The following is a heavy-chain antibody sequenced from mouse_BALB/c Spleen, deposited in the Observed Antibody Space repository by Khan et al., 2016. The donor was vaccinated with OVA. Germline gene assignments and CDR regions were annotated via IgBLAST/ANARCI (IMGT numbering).Heavy chain of an antibody. CDR3: ARAGWDVFAY. CDR2: LYPGSDST. J-gene: IGHJ3*01. CDR1: GYTFTDYV. Sequence: QVQLQQSGPELVKPGASVKMSCKASGYTFTDYVMNWVKQRNGQGLVWIGQLYPGSDSTYYNEKFKGKATLTADRSSSTAYMQLSNLTAEDSAVYFCARAGWDVFAYWGQGTLVTVSA. D-gene: IGHD4-1*01. V-gene: IGHV1-77*01.